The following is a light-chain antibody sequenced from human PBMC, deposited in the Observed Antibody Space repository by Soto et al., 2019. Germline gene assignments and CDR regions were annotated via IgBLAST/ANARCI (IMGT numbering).Light chain of an antibody. Sequence: EIVMTQSPATLSVSPGERVTLSCRASQSLSSNLAWYQQKPGQAPRLLIYDASNRATGIPARFSGSGSGTDFTLTISSLEPEDFAVYYCQQRGEWPPGATFGQGTRLEIK. CDR3: QQRGEWPPGAT. J-gene: IGKJ5*01. V-gene: IGKV3-11*01. CDR2: DAS. CDR1: QSLSSN.